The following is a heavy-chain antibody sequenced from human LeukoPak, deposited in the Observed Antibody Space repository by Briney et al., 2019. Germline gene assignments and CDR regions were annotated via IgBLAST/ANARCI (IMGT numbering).Heavy chain of an antibody. Sequence: PGRSLRLSCAASGFTFSSYGMHWVRQAPGKGLEWVAVISYDGSKKYYADSVKGRFTISRDNSKNTLYLQMNSLRVEDTAVYYCAKGDYYDVLTGRQNWFGPWGQGTLVTVSS. J-gene: IGHJ5*02. CDR1: GFTFSSYG. D-gene: IGHD3-9*01. CDR3: AKGDYYDVLTGRQNWFGP. CDR2: ISYDGSKK. V-gene: IGHV3-30*18.